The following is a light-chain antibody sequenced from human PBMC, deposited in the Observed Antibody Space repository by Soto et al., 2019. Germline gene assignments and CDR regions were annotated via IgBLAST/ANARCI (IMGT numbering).Light chain of an antibody. J-gene: IGKJ4*01. V-gene: IGKV3-11*01. Sequence: EIVLTQSPATLSLSPGERATLSCRASQSVSSYLAWYQQKPGQAPRLLIYGASNRATGIPARFSGSGSGTDFTLTISSLEPEEFAVYYCQQSSNWPPTFGGGTKVEIK. CDR1: QSVSSY. CDR2: GAS. CDR3: QQSSNWPPT.